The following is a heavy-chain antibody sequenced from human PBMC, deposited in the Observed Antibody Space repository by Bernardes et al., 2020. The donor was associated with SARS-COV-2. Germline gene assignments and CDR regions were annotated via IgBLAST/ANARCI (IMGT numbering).Heavy chain of an antibody. D-gene: IGHD2-2*01. V-gene: IGHV1-2*02. CDR1: GYTFTGYY. CDR3: AREIIVPGSSRKYYYMDV. Sequence: ASVKVSCEASGYTFTGYYIYWVRQAPGQGLEWMGWINTNFGNTNYAQTFQGRVTMTRDTSINTAYMELSSLRSDDTAVYFCAREIIVPGSSRKYYYMDVWGKGTTVTVSS. CDR2: INTNFGNT. J-gene: IGHJ6*03.